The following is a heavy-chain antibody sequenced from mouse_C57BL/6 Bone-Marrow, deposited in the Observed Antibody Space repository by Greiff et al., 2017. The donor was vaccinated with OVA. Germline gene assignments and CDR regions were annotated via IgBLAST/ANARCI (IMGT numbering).Heavy chain of an antibody. D-gene: IGHD1-2*01. CDR3: ARGDYYGLYYFDY. Sequence: QVQLKESGAELVRPGTSVKVSCKASGYAFTNYLIEWVKQRPGQGLEWIGVINPGSGGTNYNEKFKGKATLTADKSSSTAYMQLSSLTSEDSAVYFCARGDYYGLYYFDYWGQGTTLTVSS. CDR2: INPGSGGT. CDR1: GYAFTNYL. J-gene: IGHJ2*01. V-gene: IGHV1-54*01.